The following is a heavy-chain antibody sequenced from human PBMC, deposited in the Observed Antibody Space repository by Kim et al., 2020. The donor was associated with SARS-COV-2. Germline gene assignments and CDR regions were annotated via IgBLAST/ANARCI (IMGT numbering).Heavy chain of an antibody. Sequence: GESLKISCKGSGYSFTSYWIGWVRQMPGKGLEWMGIIYPGDSDTRYSPSFQGQVTISADKSISTAYLQWSSLKASDTAMYYCARLGYYYDSSGYHDDNWFDPWGQGTLVTVSS. V-gene: IGHV5-51*01. CDR3: ARLGYYYDSSGYHDDNWFDP. D-gene: IGHD3-22*01. CDR1: GYSFTSYW. CDR2: IYPGDSDT. J-gene: IGHJ5*02.